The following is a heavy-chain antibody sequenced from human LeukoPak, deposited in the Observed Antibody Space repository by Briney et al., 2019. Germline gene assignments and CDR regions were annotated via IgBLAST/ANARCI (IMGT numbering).Heavy chain of an antibody. J-gene: IGHJ4*02. CDR1: GFTFNNYA. Sequence: PGGSLRLSCAASGFTFNNYAMDWVRQAPGKGLEWVSAISGSGGSIYYADSVKGRFTISRDNSKNTLYLQMNSLRAEDTAVYFCAKGGIQLWSRPDYWGQGTLVTVSS. CDR2: ISGSGGSI. CDR3: AKGGIQLWSRPDY. D-gene: IGHD5-18*01. V-gene: IGHV3-23*01.